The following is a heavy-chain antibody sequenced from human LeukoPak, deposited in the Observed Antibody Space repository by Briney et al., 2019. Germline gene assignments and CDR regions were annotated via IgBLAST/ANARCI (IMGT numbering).Heavy chain of an antibody. CDR1: GFTFSSYG. V-gene: IGHV3-30*18. CDR3: AKLPAAGTRNNWFDP. Sequence: GGSLRLSCAASGFTFSSYGMHWVRQAPGKGLEWVAVISYDGSNKYYADSVKGRFTISRDNSKNTLYLQMNSLRAEDTAVYYCAKLPAAGTRNNWFDPWGQGTLVTVSS. CDR2: ISYDGSNK. J-gene: IGHJ5*02. D-gene: IGHD6-13*01.